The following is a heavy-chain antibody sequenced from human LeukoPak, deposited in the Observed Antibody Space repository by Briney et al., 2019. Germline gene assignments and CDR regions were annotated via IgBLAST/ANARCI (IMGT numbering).Heavy chain of an antibody. CDR2: IYYSGST. CDR1: GGSISSYY. D-gene: IGHD6-6*01. Sequence: SETLSLTCTGSGGSISSYYWSWIRQPPGKGLEWIGYIYYSGSTNYNPSLKSGATISVTTSKNQFSLKLSSVNARDTAEYYCARAIAAIPYYNYYMDVWGKGTTVTVSS. CDR3: ARAIAAIPYYNYYMDV. J-gene: IGHJ6*03. V-gene: IGHV4-59*01.